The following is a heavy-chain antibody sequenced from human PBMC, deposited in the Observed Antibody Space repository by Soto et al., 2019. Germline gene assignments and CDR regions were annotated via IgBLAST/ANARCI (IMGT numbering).Heavy chain of an antibody. V-gene: IGHV1-69*02. CDR3: ARAGGIGGAAAGGWDDY. J-gene: IGHJ4*02. D-gene: IGHD1-26*01. Sequence: QVQLVQSGAEVKKPGSSVKVSCKASGGTFSSYTISWVRQAPGQGLEWMGRIIPILGIANYAQKFQGRVTTTADKSTSTAYMEQSSVRADDTAGYYWARAGGIGGAAAGGWDDYWGQGTLVTVSS. CDR2: IIPILGIA. CDR1: GGTFSSYT.